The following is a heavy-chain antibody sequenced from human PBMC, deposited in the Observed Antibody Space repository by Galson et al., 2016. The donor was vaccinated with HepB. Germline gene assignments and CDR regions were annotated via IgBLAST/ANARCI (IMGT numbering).Heavy chain of an antibody. Sequence: SLRLSCAGSGFNFGSYAMSWLRQAPGKGLEWVSAISGSGLKTHYADSVQGRFIISRENSMSTVYLQVTSLRDEDTAIYFCAKETGQSVAGPFESWDQGALVTVSS. V-gene: IGHV3-23*01. CDR1: GFNFGSYA. J-gene: IGHJ4*02. D-gene: IGHD6-19*01. CDR3: AKETGQSVAGPFES. CDR2: ISGSGLKT.